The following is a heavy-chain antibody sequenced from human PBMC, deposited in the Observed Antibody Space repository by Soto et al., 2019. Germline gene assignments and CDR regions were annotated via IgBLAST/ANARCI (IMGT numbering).Heavy chain of an antibody. CDR3: ARELPRHDSSGYYPYYFDY. CDR1: GYTFTSYY. V-gene: IGHV1-46*01. CDR2: INPSGGST. J-gene: IGHJ4*02. Sequence: VASVKVSCKASGYTFTSYYMHWVRQAPGQGLEWMGIINPSGGSTSYAQKFQGRVTMTRDTSTSTVYMELSSLRSEDTAVYYCARELPRHDSSGYYPYYFDYWGQGTLVTVSS. D-gene: IGHD3-22*01.